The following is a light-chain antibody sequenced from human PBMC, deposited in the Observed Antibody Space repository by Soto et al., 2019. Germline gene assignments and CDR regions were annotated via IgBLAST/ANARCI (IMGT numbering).Light chain of an antibody. Sequence: EIVLTQSPGTLSLSPGERATLSCRASQSVSNNYLAWYQQKPGQAPRLLIYGASNRATGIPDRLSGSGSGTDFPLTISRLEPEDFAVYYCEQYGSSGTFGQGTKVEIK. V-gene: IGKV3-20*01. CDR3: EQYGSSGT. J-gene: IGKJ1*01. CDR1: QSVSNNY. CDR2: GAS.